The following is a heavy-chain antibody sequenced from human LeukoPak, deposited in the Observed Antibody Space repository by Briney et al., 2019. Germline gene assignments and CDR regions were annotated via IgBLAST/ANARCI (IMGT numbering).Heavy chain of an antibody. J-gene: IGHJ3*02. CDR2: IYYSGST. CDR3: ARGGVEGIAAPYAAFDI. CDR1: GGSISSSSYY. D-gene: IGHD6-13*01. V-gene: IGHV4-39*07. Sequence: SETLSLTCTVSGGSISSSSYYWGWIRQPPGKGLEWIGSIYYSGSTYYNPSLKSRVTISVDTSKNQFSLKLSSVTAADTAVYYCARGGVEGIAAPYAAFDIWGQGTMVTVSS.